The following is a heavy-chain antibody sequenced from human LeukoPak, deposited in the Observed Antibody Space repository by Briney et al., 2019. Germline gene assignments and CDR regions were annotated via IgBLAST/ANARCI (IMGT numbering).Heavy chain of an antibody. CDR3: VRDGGINNWFDT. J-gene: IGHJ5*02. V-gene: IGHV4-59*01. Sequence: SETLSLTCTVSGGSIRSYYWNWIRQPPGKGLEWIGYIYYSGSTNYNPSLKSRVTISVDTSKNQFSLKLTSVSAADTAVYYCVRDGGINNWFDTWGQGTLVTVSS. D-gene: IGHD1-14*01. CDR2: IYYSGST. CDR1: GGSIRSYY.